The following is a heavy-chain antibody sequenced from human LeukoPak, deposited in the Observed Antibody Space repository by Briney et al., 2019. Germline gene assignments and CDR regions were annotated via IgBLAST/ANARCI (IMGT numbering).Heavy chain of an antibody. J-gene: IGHJ4*02. CDR2: ISGSGDRT. Sequence: PGGSLRLSCAASGFTFIGYTMSCVPQAPRKGLEWVSGISGSGDRTYYADSVKGQFTISRDNSKSTLYLQMNSLRAEDTAVYYCVIDRIGDEDSYYFDYWGQGTLVTVSS. D-gene: IGHD3-10*01. CDR3: VIDRIGDEDSYYFDY. V-gene: IGHV3-23*01. CDR1: GFTFIGYT.